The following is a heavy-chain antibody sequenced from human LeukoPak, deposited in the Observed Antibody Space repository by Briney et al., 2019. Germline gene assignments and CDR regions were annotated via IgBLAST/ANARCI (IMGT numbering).Heavy chain of an antibody. D-gene: IGHD1-26*01. CDR3: ARGPVGSGSYWAYYYYYYGMDV. J-gene: IGHJ6*02. V-gene: IGHV3-30-3*01. Sequence: GRSLRLSCAASGFTFSSYAMHWVRQAPGKGLEWVAVISYDGSNKYYADSVKGRFTISRDNSKNTLHLQMNSLRAEDTAVYYCARGPVGSGSYWAYYYYYYGMDVWGQGTTVTVSS. CDR1: GFTFSSYA. CDR2: ISYDGSNK.